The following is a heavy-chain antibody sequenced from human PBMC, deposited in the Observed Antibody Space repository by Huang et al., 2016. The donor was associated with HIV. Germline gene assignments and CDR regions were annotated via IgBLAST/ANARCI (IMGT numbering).Heavy chain of an antibody. CDR1: GGSISSTNYY. V-gene: IGHV4-39*01. J-gene: IGHJ4*02. CDR3: ARHDIYCGGGSCSGFDS. CDR2: IFYGGNT. D-gene: IGHD2-15*01. Sequence: QLQLQESGPGLVKPSETLSLTCTVSGGSISSTNYYWGWVRQPPGKGLEWIGRIFYGGNTYYNLSRKSRVTISVDSSRNQFSLKLSSVTAADTAVYYCARHDIYCGGGSCSGFDSWGQGTLVTVSS.